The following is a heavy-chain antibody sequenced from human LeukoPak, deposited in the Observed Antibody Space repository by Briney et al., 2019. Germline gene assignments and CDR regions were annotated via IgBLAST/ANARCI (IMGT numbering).Heavy chain of an antibody. V-gene: IGHV4-38-2*02. CDR1: GYSISTGYY. CDR3: AREGGYSYGDAPLHFDY. J-gene: IGHJ4*02. CDR2: FYHGGST. Sequence: SETLSLTCTVSGYSISTGYYWDWIRQPPGKGLEWIGTFYHGGSTYYNPSLKSRVTISVDTSKNQFSLKVTSVTAADTAVYYCAREGGYSYGDAPLHFDYWGQGTLVTVSS. D-gene: IGHD5-18*01.